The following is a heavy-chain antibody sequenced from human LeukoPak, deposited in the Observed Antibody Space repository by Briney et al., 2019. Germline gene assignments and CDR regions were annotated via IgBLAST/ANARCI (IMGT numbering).Heavy chain of an antibody. V-gene: IGHV1-18*01. Sequence: GASVKVSCKASGYTFTNYGITWVRQASGQGLEWMGWISAYTDKTNYAQKFQGRVTMTTDTSTTTAYMKLRSLRSDDTAIYYCARGDGYCSGGSCMIFDYWGQGTLVTVSP. J-gene: IGHJ4*02. CDR1: GYTFTNYG. CDR2: ISAYTDKT. CDR3: ARGDGYCSGGSCMIFDY. D-gene: IGHD2-15*01.